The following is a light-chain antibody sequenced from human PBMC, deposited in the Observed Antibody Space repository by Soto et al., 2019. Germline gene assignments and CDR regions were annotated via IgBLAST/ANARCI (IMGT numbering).Light chain of an antibody. J-gene: IGKJ1*01. CDR1: QYVSNN. CDR3: SQYNDWTS. Sequence: ETLLTQSPATLSVSPGERATLSCWASQYVSNNLAWYQQKPGQAPRLLIYGASTRATGIPARFSCSGSGTDFTLIISSRQPEDFAVYYCSQYNDWTSFGQGTTVEI. V-gene: IGKV3-15*01. CDR2: GAS.